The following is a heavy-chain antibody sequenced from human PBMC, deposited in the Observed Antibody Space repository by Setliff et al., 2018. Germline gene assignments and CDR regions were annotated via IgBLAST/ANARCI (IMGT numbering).Heavy chain of an antibody. CDR3: TRGPKDFVVPPTANIFDY. D-gene: IGHD2-2*01. V-gene: IGHV1-18*01. CDR2: ISA. CDR1: RGTFSSYG. Sequence: ASVKVSCKASRGTFSSYGINWVRQAPGQGLEWMGWISAYAQKFQGRVTMTTDTSTNTAFMELRSLRSDDTAVYYCTRGPKDFVVPPTANIFDYWGQGTVVTVSS. J-gene: IGHJ4*02.